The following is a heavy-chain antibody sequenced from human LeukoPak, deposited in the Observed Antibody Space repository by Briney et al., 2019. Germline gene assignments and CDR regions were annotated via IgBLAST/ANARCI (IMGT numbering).Heavy chain of an antibody. D-gene: IGHD3-10*01. J-gene: IGHJ4*02. CDR2: IYYSGST. Sequence: KTSETLSLTCTVSGGSISSSSYYWGWIRQPPGKGLEWIGSIYYSGSTYYNPSLKSRVTISVDTSKNQFSLKLSSVTAADTAVYYCARHGVLGGSGTYYFDYWGQGTLVTVSS. V-gene: IGHV4-39*01. CDR3: ARHGVLGGSGTYYFDY. CDR1: GGSISSSSYY.